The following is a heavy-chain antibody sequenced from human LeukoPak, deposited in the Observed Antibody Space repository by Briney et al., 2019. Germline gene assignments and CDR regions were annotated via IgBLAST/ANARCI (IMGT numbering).Heavy chain of an antibody. J-gene: IGHJ4*02. Sequence: GGTLRLSCAASGFTFSSYGMSWVRQASGKGLEWVSAISGSGGSTYYEDSVKGRFTISRDNSKNTLYLQMNSLRADDTAIYYCAKDAAAAGSAYYFEYWGQGTLVTVSS. CDR2: ISGSGGST. CDR1: GFTFSSYG. V-gene: IGHV3-23*01. D-gene: IGHD6-13*01. CDR3: AKDAAAAGSAYYFEY.